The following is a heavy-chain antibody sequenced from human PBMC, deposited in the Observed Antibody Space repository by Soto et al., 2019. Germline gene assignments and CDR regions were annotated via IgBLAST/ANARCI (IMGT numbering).Heavy chain of an antibody. D-gene: IGHD3-3*01. CDR2: IKSKTDGETT. CDR3: TTPIWSGYHDY. V-gene: IGHV3-15*01. CDR1: GFTFSNAW. Sequence: GGSLRLSCAASGFTFSNAWMSWVRQAPGKGLEWVGRIKSKTDGETTDYAAPVKGRFTISRDDSKNTLYLQMNSLKTEDTAVYYCTTPIWSGYHDYWGQGTLVTVSS. J-gene: IGHJ4*02.